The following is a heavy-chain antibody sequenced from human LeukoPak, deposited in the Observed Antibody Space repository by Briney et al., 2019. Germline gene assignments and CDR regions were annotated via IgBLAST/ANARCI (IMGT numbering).Heavy chain of an antibody. J-gene: IGHJ5*02. D-gene: IGHD2-15*01. CDR3: ARRSGGSLNWFDP. Sequence: PSETLSLTCVAYGGSFSDYYWTWVRQPPGKGLEWIGEINHSGSTNYSPSLKSRVTISLDTSKNQFSLKLSSVTAADTAVYYCARRSGGSLNWFDPWGQGTLVTVSS. V-gene: IGHV4-34*01. CDR1: GGSFSDYY. CDR2: INHSGST.